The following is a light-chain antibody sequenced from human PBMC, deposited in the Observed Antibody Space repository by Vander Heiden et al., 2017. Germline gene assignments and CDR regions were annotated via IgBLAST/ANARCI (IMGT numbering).Light chain of an antibody. CDR3: QQSYSTRVT. Sequence: DIQMTQSPYSLSASVGDRVTITCRASQSISSYLNWYQQKPGKAPKLLIYAASSLQSGVPSRFSGSGSGTDFTLTISSLQPEDVATYYCQQSYSTRVTFGQGTKVEIK. J-gene: IGKJ1*01. CDR1: QSISSY. CDR2: AAS. V-gene: IGKV1-39*01.